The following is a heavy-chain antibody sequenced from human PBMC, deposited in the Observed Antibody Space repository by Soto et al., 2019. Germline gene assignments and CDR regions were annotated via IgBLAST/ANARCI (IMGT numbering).Heavy chain of an antibody. J-gene: IGHJ6*02. CDR3: ARLGFNYDFLSGYYNVHHYYGIDV. CDR2: IYPGDSDT. Sequence: RGESLRISCMGSGYKVSTWHNFTSYWIAWVRHMPGEGLEWMGIIYPGDSDTRYSPSFQGQVTISADKSINSVYLQWSSLKASDTATYYCARLGFNYDFLSGYYNVHHYYGIDVWVQGTTVTAP. CDR1: GYKVSTWHNFTSYW. V-gene: IGHV5-51*01. D-gene: IGHD3-3*01.